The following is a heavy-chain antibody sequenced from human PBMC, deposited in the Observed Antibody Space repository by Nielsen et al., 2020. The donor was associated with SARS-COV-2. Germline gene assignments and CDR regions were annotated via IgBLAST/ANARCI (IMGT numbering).Heavy chain of an antibody. CDR3: AREPGSARNGMDV. Sequence: GSLRLSCAASGFTFSSYGMHWVRQAPGKGLEWVAVISYDGSNKYYADSVKGRFNISRDNSKNTLYLQMNSLRSDDTAVYYCAREPGSARNGMDVWGQGTTVTVSS. CDR2: ISYDGSNK. J-gene: IGHJ6*02. D-gene: IGHD3-10*01. V-gene: IGHV3-30*03. CDR1: GFTFSSYG.